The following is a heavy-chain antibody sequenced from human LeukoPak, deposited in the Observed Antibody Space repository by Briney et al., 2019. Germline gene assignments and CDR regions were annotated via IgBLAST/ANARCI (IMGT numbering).Heavy chain of an antibody. CDR2: INHSGST. CDR1: GGSFSGYY. V-gene: IGHV4-34*01. Sequence: SETPSLTCAVYGGSFSGYYWSWIRQPPGKGLEWIGEINHSGSTNYNPSLKSRVTISVDTSKNQFSLKLSSVTAADTAVYYCARGEYSYGYLFDYWGQGTLVTVSS. J-gene: IGHJ4*02. CDR3: ARGEYSYGYLFDY. D-gene: IGHD5-18*01.